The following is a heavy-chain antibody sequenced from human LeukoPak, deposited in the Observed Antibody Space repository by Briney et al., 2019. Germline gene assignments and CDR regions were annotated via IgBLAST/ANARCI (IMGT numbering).Heavy chain of an antibody. V-gene: IGHV4-59*01. CDR1: GGSISTCY. CDR2: IYYSGST. D-gene: IGHD5-18*01. J-gene: IGHJ4*02. Sequence: PSETLSLTCTCPGGSISTCYWRWIRQPPGKGLEWIGYIYYSGSTNYNPSLKSRVTISVDTSKNQFSLKLSSVTAADTAVYYCARFGGYSYGSAADYWGQGTLVTVSS. CDR3: ARFGGYSYGSAADY.